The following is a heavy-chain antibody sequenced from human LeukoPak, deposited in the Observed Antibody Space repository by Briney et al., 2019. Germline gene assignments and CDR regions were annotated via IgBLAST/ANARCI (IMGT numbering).Heavy chain of an antibody. CDR3: ARASPWTRGVDY. Sequence: ASVKVSCKASGYTFTSYDINWVRQATGQGLEWMGWMNPNSGNTGYAQKFQGRVTMTRNTSISTAYMELSSLRSEDTAVYYCARASPWTRGVDYWGQGTLVTVSS. J-gene: IGHJ4*02. CDR2: MNPNSGNT. CDR1: GYTFTSYD. V-gene: IGHV1-8*01. D-gene: IGHD3/OR15-3a*01.